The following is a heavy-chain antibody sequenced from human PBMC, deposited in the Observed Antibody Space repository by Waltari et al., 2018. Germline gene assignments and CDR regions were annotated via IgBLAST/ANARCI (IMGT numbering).Heavy chain of an antibody. CDR3: AHRWTADDLLCSSTSCFGDNWFDP. J-gene: IGHJ5*02. CDR1: GFSLSTSGVG. CDR2: IYWNDDK. Sequence: QITLKESGPTLVKPTQTLTLTCTFSGFSLSTSGVGVGWIRQPPGKALEWLALIYWNDDKRYSPSLKSRLTITKDTSKNQVVLTMTNMDPVDTATYYCAHRWTADDLLCSSTSCFGDNWFDPWGQGTLVTVSS. V-gene: IGHV2-5*01. D-gene: IGHD2-2*01.